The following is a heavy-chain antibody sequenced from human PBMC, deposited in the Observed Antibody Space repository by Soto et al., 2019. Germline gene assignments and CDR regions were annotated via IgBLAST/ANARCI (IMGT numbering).Heavy chain of an antibody. J-gene: IGHJ6*02. D-gene: IGHD3-16*01. Sequence: GGSLRLSCAASGFTFSSYAMSWVRQAPGKGLEWVSAISGSGGSTYYADSVKGRFTITSDNSNNTLYLQMNSLRAEDTAVYYYAKNVLGGYVLASGYYYYGMDVWGQGTTVTVSS. CDR1: GFTFSSYA. CDR3: AKNVLGGYVLASGYYYYGMDV. V-gene: IGHV3-23*01. CDR2: ISGSGGST.